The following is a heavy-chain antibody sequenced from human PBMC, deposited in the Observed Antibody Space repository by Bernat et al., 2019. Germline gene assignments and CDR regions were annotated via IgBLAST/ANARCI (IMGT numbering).Heavy chain of an antibody. CDR3: ARDPRWGYFDL. Sequence: QVQLQESGPGLVKPSETLSLTCTVSGGSVSSGSYYWSWIRQPPGKGLKWIGYIYYSGSTNYNPSLKSRVTISVDTSKNQFSLKLSSVTAADTAVYYCARDPRWGYFDLWGRGTLVTVSS. CDR2: IYYSGST. J-gene: IGHJ2*01. V-gene: IGHV4-61*01. CDR1: GGSVSSGSYY. D-gene: IGHD1-26*01.